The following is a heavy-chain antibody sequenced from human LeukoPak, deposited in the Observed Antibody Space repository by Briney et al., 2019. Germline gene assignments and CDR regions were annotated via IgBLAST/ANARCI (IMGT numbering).Heavy chain of an antibody. J-gene: IGHJ5*02. CDR3: ARDLEYSSAYNWFDP. V-gene: IGHV3-30*04. CDR1: GFTFSSYA. CDR2: ISYDGSNK. D-gene: IGHD6-19*01. Sequence: GRSLRLSCAASGFTFSSYAMHWVRQAPGKGLEWVAVISYDGSNKYYADSVKGRFTISRDNSKNTLYLQMNSLRAEDTAVYYCARDLEYSSAYNWFDPWGQGTLVTVSS.